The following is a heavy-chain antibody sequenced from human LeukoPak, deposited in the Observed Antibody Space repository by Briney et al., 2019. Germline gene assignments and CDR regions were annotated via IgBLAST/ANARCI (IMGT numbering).Heavy chain of an antibody. CDR1: GYTFTGYY. CDR2: INPNSGGT. J-gene: IGHJ4*02. V-gene: IGHV1-2*04. D-gene: IGHD6-13*01. Sequence: GASVKVSCKASGYTFTGYYMHWVRQAPGQGLEWMGWINPNSGGTNYAQKFQGWVTMTRDTSISTAYMELSRLRSDDTAVYYCARGTIAAAGTVDYWGQGTLATVSS. CDR3: ARGTIAAAGTVDY.